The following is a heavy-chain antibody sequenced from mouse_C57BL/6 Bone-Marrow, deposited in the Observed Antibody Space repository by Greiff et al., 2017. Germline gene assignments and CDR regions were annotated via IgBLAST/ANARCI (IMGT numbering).Heavy chain of an antibody. V-gene: IGHV5-12*01. J-gene: IGHJ4*01. CDR2: ISNGGGST. CDR1: GFTFSDYY. D-gene: IGHD2-4*01. CDR3: ARRLYDYDGAMDY. Sequence: EVKLVESGGGLVQPGGSLKLSCAASGFTFSDYYMYWVRQTPEKRLEWVAYISNGGGSTYYPDTVQGRFTISRDNAKNTLYLQMSRLKSEDTAMYYCARRLYDYDGAMDYWGQGTSVTVSS.